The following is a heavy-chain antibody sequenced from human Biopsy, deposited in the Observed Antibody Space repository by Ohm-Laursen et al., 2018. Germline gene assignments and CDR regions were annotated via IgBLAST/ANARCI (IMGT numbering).Heavy chain of an antibody. J-gene: IGHJ4*02. CDR2: IFYSANT. Sequence: SQTLSLTCSVSGGSISNGGYYWNWIRHHPGKGLGWIGNIFYSANTYYNPSLKSRVTISVDTSKNQFSLKLSSVTAADTAVYYCARLGSGDYFPTFFDFWGQGPLVTVSS. CDR3: ARLGSGDYFPTFFDF. V-gene: IGHV4-31*03. D-gene: IGHD5-12*01. CDR1: GGSISNGGYY.